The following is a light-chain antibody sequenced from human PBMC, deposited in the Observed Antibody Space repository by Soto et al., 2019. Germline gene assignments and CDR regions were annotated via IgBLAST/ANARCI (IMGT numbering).Light chain of an antibody. J-gene: IGKJ5*01. V-gene: IGKV3-11*01. CDR3: QQRSHGIT. Sequence: EIVLTQSPATLSLSPGERATLSCRASQSVSSYLAWYQQKPGQAPRLLIYDASNRATGIPARFSGSGSGTDFTLTISSLEPEDFAVYHCQQRSHGITFGQGTRLEIK. CDR2: DAS. CDR1: QSVSSY.